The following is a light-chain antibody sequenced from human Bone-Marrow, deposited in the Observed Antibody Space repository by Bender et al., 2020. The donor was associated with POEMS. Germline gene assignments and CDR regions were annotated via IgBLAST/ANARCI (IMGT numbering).Light chain of an antibody. V-gene: IGLV1-44*01. CDR1: SSNIGAHA. CDR2: SSH. CDR3: AVWDDSLNGWM. J-gene: IGLJ3*02. Sequence: QSVLTQPPSASGTPGQRVTISCSGGSSNIGAHAVTWYQHLPGPAPKLLIYSSHRRPSEVPDRFSGSRSGTSASLAISGLQSEDEADYYCAVWDDSLNGWMFGGATKLTDL.